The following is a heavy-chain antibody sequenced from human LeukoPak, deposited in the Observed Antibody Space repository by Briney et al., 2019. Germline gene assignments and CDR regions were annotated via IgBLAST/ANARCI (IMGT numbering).Heavy chain of an antibody. J-gene: IGHJ4*02. D-gene: IGHD3-10*01. CDR1: GGSISSSSYY. Sequence: SETLSLTCTVSGGSISSSSYYWGWIRQPPGKGLEWIGSIYYSGSTYYNPSLKSRVTISVDTSKNQFSLKLSSVTAADTAVYYCARDRRGLLWFGELGGFDYWGQGTLVTVSS. CDR3: ARDRRGLLWFGELGGFDY. V-gene: IGHV4-39*07. CDR2: IYYSGST.